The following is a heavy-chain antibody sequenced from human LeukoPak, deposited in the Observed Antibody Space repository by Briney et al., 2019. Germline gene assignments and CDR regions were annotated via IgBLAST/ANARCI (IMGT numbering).Heavy chain of an antibody. CDR1: GGSISSYY. CDR2: IYYSGST. V-gene: IGHV4-59*12. J-gene: IGHJ6*03. CDR3: ARDWCSSTSCYEDNYYYYYMDV. Sequence: SETLSLTCTVSGGSISSYYWSWIRQPPGKGLEWIGYIYYSGSTNYNPSLKSRVTISVDTSKNQFSLKLSSVTAADTAVYYCARDWCSSTSCYEDNYYYYYMDVWGKGTTVTISS. D-gene: IGHD2-2*01.